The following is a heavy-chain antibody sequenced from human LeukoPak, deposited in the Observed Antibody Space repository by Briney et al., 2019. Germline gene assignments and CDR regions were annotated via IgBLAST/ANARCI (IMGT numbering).Heavy chain of an antibody. V-gene: IGHV1-2*02. CDR2: INPNSGGT. Sequence: GASVKVSCKASGYTFTGYYMHWVRQAPGQGLEWMGWINPNSGGTNYAQKFQGRVTMTRDTSISTAYMELSRLRSDDTAVYYCARDLAGYCSGGSRYGGYWGQGTLVTVSS. J-gene: IGHJ4*02. CDR3: ARDLAGYCSGGSRYGGY. CDR1: GYTFTGYY. D-gene: IGHD2-15*01.